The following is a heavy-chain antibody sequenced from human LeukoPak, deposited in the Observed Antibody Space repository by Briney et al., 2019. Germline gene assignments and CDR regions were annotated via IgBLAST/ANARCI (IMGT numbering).Heavy chain of an antibody. CDR3: ARLPYCSTTSCYYWFDP. D-gene: IGHD2-2*01. CDR2: IYHSGST. Sequence: SETLSLTCTVSGDSIRSYYWSWIRQPPGKGLEWIGYIYHSGSTKYNPSLKSRVTISVDTSKNQFSLKLSSVTAADTAVYYCARLPYCSTTSCYYWFDPWGQGTLVTVSS. J-gene: IGHJ5*02. V-gene: IGHV4-59*08. CDR1: GDSIRSYY.